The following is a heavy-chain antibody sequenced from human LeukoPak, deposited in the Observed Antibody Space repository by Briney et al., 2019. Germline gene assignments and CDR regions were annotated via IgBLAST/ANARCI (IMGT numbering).Heavy chain of an antibody. Sequence: GESLKISCKGSGYSFTSYWIGWVRQMPGKGLEWMGIIYPGDSNTRYSPSFQGQVTISADKSISTAYLQWSSLKASDTAMYYCARRRSSAAYYYYGIDVWGQGTTVTVSS. V-gene: IGHV5-51*01. D-gene: IGHD6-25*01. CDR1: GYSFTSYW. J-gene: IGHJ6*02. CDR3: ARRRSSAAYYYYGIDV. CDR2: IYPGDSNT.